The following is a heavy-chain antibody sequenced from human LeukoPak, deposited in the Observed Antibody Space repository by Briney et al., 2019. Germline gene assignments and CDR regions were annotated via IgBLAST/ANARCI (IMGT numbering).Heavy chain of an antibody. J-gene: IGHJ4*02. V-gene: IGHV4-39*01. D-gene: IGHD3-22*01. CDR3: ARHYDSSGNPFDY. CDR1: GGSISSTTDY. Sequence: SETLSLTCTVSGGSISSTTDYWGWIRQPPGKGLEWIGTIYYSGSTYYNPSLKSRVTISVDTPKNQFSLKLSSVTAADTAVYYCARHYDSSGNPFDYWGQGTLVTVSS. CDR2: IYYSGST.